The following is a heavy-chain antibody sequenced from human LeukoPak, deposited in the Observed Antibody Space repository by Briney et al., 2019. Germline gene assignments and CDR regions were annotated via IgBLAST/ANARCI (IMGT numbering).Heavy chain of an antibody. Sequence: GGSLRLSCAASGFTVSSNYMSWVRQAPGKGLEWVSVIYSGGSTYYADSVKGRFTISRDNSKNTLYLQMNSLRAEDTAVYYCARGGPILDYYGSGSYGDYWGQGTLVTVSS. CDR2: IYSGGST. D-gene: IGHD3-10*01. CDR1: GFTVSSNY. CDR3: ARGGPILDYYGSGSYGDY. V-gene: IGHV3-53*01. J-gene: IGHJ4*02.